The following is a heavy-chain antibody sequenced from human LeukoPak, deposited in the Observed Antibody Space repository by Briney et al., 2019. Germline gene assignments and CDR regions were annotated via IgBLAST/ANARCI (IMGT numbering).Heavy chain of an antibody. J-gene: IGHJ4*02. D-gene: IGHD6-19*01. CDR1: GFTVSSNY. V-gene: IGHV3-53*01. CDR3: AKDQSGSSDWSRGDCLHY. CDR2: IYSGGNT. Sequence: GGSLRLSCAASGFTVSSNYMNWVRQAPGKGLEWVSVIYSGGNTYYADSVRGRFTISRDNSKNTLYLQLNSLRAEDTAIYYCAKDQSGSSDWSRGDCLHYWGQGTLVTVSS.